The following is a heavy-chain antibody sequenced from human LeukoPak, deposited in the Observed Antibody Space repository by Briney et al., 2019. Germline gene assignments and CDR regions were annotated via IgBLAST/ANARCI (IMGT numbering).Heavy chain of an antibody. D-gene: IGHD6-13*01. V-gene: IGHV1-69*04. CDR1: GCTFTSYG. CDR3: ARGGWGSSSGNWFDP. J-gene: IGHJ5*02. Sequence: ASVKVSCKASGCTFTSYGINWVRQAPGQGLEWMGRIIPILGMANYAQKFQGRVTITADKSTNIAYMDLTSLRPEDTAMFYCARGGWGSSSGNWFDPWGQGTLVIVSS. CDR2: IIPILGMA.